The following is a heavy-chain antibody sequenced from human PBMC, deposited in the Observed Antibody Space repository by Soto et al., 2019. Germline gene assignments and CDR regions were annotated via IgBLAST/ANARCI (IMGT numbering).Heavy chain of an antibody. D-gene: IGHD3-22*01. CDR3: ARAPYYYDSSGYNFDY. V-gene: IGHV4-38-2*01. CDR1: GYSISSGYY. J-gene: IGHJ4*02. Sequence: SETLSLTCGVSGYSISSGYYWGWIRQPPGKGLEWIGSISHSGSTYYNPSLKSRVTIPVDTSKNQFSLKLSSVTAADTAVYYCARAPYYYDSSGYNFDYWGQGTLVTVSS. CDR2: ISHSGST.